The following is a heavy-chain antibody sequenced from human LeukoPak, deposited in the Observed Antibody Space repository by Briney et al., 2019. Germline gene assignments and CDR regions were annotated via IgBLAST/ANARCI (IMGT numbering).Heavy chain of an antibody. CDR3: VRVRDGYNYAYDI. CDR2: IQPSGGST. CDR1: GGTFSSYA. D-gene: IGHD5-24*01. V-gene: IGHV1-46*01. Sequence: VASVKVSCMASGGTFSSYAISWVRQAPGQRLEWMGIIQPSGGSTNYAQNFQSRVTMTRNTSTSTVYMELSSLRSEDTAVYYCVRVRDGYNYAYDIWGQGTMVTVPS. J-gene: IGHJ3*02.